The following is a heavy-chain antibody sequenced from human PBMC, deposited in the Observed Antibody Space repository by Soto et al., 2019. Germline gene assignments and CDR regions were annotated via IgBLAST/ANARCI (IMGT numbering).Heavy chain of an antibody. CDR2: IYYSGST. CDR1: GGSISSYY. J-gene: IGHJ4*02. D-gene: IGHD6-6*01. V-gene: IGHV4-59*01. Sequence: PSETLSLTCTVSGGSISSYYWSWIRQPPGKGLEWIGYIYYSGSTNYNPSLKSRVTISVDTSKNQLSLKLSSVTAADTAVYYCARSWDFYSSFFDYWGQGTLVTVSS. CDR3: ARSWDFYSSFFDY.